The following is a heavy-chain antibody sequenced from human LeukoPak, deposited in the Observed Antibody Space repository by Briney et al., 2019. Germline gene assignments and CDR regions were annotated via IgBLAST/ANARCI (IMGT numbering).Heavy chain of an antibody. CDR2: IYYSGST. CDR1: GGSISSYY. Sequence: PSETLSLTCTVTGGSISSYYWSWIRQPRGKGLEWIGYIYYSGSTNYNPSLKSRVTISVDTSKNQFSLKLSSVTAADTAVYYCARQGGGFWYFDLWGRGTLVTVSS. D-gene: IGHD6-25*01. CDR3: ARQGGGFWYFDL. V-gene: IGHV4-59*08. J-gene: IGHJ2*01.